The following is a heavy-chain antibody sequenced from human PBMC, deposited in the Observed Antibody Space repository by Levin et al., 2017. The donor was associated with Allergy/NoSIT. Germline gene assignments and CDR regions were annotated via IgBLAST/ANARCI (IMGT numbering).Heavy chain of an antibody. J-gene: IGHJ4*02. D-gene: IGHD3-10*01. V-gene: IGHV3-48*01. CDR1: GFTFSTYS. CDR3: ARDLDGVRGVIRFDY. CDR2: ISSSSRNI. Sequence: PGESLKISCAASGFTFSTYSMNWVRQAPGKGLEWVAYISSSSRNIFYADSVKGRFTVSRDNAKNSLYLHMNSLRAEDTAVYYCARDLDGVRGVIRFDYWGQGTLVTVSS.